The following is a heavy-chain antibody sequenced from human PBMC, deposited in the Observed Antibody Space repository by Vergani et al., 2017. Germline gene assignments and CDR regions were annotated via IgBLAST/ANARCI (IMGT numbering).Heavy chain of an antibody. J-gene: IGHJ3*02. Sequence: EVQLVESGGGLVKPGGSLRLSCAASGFTVSTNYMSWVRQAPGRGLEWVSVIYRGGSTDYADSVEGRFTISRHNSKNTLYLQMNILRAEDTAVYYCARVGNLDYDCWGGGAFDIWGQGTMVTVSS. V-gene: IGHV3-53*04. CDR3: ARVGNLDYDCWGGGAFDI. CDR1: GFTVSTNY. D-gene: IGHD3-3*01. CDR2: IYRGGST.